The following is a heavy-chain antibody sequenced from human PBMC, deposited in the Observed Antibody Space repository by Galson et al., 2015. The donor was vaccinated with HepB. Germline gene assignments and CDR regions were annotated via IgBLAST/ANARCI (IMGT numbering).Heavy chain of an antibody. CDR3: ARHPDIAAAGYYFDY. J-gene: IGHJ4*02. V-gene: IGHV5-51*01. CDR1: GYSFTSYW. CDR2: IYPGDSDT. D-gene: IGHD6-13*01. Sequence: QSGAEVKKPGESLKISCKGSGYSFTSYWIGWVRQMPGKGLEWMGIIYPGDSDTRYSPSFQGQVTISADKSISTAYLQWSSLKASDTAVYYCARHPDIAAAGYYFDYWGQGTLVTVSS.